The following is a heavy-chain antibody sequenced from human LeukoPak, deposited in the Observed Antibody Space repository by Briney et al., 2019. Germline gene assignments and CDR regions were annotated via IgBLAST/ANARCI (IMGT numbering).Heavy chain of an antibody. CDR2: IYHSGST. CDR3: AKSNGYGLIDI. Sequence: PSETLSLTCAVSGGSISSSNWWSWVRQPPGKGLEWIGEIYHSGSTNYNPSLKSRVTISLDTSRNQFSLKLNSVTAADTAVYYCAKSNGYGLIDIWGQGTMVTVSS. V-gene: IGHV4-4*02. CDR1: GGSISSSNW. J-gene: IGHJ3*02. D-gene: IGHD3-22*01.